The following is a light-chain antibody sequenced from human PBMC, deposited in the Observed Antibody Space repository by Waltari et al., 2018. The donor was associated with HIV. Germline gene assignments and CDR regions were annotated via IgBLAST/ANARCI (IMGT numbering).Light chain of an antibody. J-gene: IGKJ1*01. Sequence: IVMTQSPDSLAVSLGERATINCRSSQGVLYDSKNENYLSWYQQKPGQPPNLLRYWESTRESGVPDRFSGSGSGTDFTLTISSLQAEDVAVYYCQQYFDTPTFGQGTKVEIK. CDR2: WES. CDR1: QGVLYDSKNENY. V-gene: IGKV4-1*01. CDR3: QQYFDTPT.